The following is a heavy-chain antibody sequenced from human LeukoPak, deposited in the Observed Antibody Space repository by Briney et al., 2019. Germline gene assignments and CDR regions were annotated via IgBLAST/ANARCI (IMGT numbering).Heavy chain of an antibody. D-gene: IGHD3-3*01. V-gene: IGHV3-48*01. CDR2: ITSTSETI. CDR1: GFTFSTYS. CDR3: ARDETDYDFWSGYPGGRPRAEYFQH. Sequence: GGSLRLSCATSGFTFSTYSMNWVRQAPGQGLEWVSYITSTSETIYYADSVKGRFTISRDNAKNSLYLQMNSLRAEDTAVYYCARDETDYDFWSGYPGGRPRAEYFQHWGQGTLVTVSS. J-gene: IGHJ1*01.